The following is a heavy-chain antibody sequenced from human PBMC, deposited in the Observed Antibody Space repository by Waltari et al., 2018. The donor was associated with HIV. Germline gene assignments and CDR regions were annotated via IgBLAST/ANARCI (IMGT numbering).Heavy chain of an antibody. CDR3: SLPHRSLGSFYFPPFDL. J-gene: IGHJ3*01. CDR1: GGASRSRDED. D-gene: IGHD3-22*01. CDR2: INYSGNT. V-gene: IGHV4-39*01. Sequence: QLQLQESGPGLVKPSETLSLTCTVSGGASRSRDEDRAGNRQHKGKGLEWIGKINYSGNTYPNPSLKIRVTISVATSKPQFSLKLISVTATSPSVYYCSLPHRSLGSFYFPPFDLSLPGTMLTVSS.